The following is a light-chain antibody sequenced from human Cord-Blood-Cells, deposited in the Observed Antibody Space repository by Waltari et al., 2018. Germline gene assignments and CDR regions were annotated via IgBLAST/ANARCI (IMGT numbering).Light chain of an antibody. Sequence: QSALTQPASVSGSPGQSITISCTGTSSDVGGYKHVSWYQQHPGKAPKLMIYDVSKRPSGVSNRFSGSKSGNTASLTISGLQAEDEADYYCSSYTSSSTLVFGGGTKLTVL. CDR3: SSYTSSSTLV. V-gene: IGLV2-14*01. J-gene: IGLJ2*01. CDR2: DVS. CDR1: SSDVGGYKH.